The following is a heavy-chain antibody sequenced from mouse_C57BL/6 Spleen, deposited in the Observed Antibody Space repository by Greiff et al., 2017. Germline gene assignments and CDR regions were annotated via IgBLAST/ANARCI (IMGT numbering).Heavy chain of an antibody. CDR1: GFSLTSYG. D-gene: IGHD6-5*01. CDR2: IWGDGST. CDR3: ANYAWGHYYAMDY. V-gene: IGHV2-3*01. J-gene: IGHJ4*01. Sequence: QVQLQQSGPGLVAPSQSLSITCTVSGFSLTSYGVSWVRQPPGKGLEWLGVIWGDGSTNYHSALISRLSISKDNSKCQVVLKLNRLQTDDTATYYCANYAWGHYYAMDYWGQGTSVTVSS.